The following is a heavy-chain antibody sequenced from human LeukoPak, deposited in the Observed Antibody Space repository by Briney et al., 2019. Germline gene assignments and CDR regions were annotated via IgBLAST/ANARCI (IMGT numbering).Heavy chain of an antibody. Sequence: GGSLRLSCAASGFTFSNYEMSWVCQAPRKGLGWVSYISSSGSTIYYADSVKGRFTISRDNAKKSLYLQMNSLRAEDTAVYYCSRHPYIDFGDYYYYMDVWGKGTTVTISS. D-gene: IGHD4-17*01. CDR1: GFTFSNYE. CDR2: ISSSGSTI. CDR3: SRHPYIDFGDYYYYMDV. J-gene: IGHJ6*03. V-gene: IGHV3-48*03.